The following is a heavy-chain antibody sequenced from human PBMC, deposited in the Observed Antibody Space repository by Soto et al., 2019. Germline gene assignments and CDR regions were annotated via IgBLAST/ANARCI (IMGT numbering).Heavy chain of an antibody. J-gene: IGHJ4*02. CDR3: ARNRNKLDY. CDR1: GGSISNYY. Sequence: QVQLQESGPGQVKPSETLALTCTVSGGSISNYYLSWIRQPPGKGLEWLGYIYYGGSTNYNPSLKSRVTISVDTSKNQFSLNLSSVTAADTAVYYCARNRNKLDYWGQGTLVTVSS. V-gene: IGHV4-59*01. CDR2: IYYGGST.